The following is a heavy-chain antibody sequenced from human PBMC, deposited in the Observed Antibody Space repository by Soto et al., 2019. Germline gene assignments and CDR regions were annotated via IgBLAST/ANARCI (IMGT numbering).Heavy chain of an antibody. Sequence: QVQLVQSGAEVKKPGASVKVSCKTSGYTFTGYGINWVRQAPGHGLEWMGWISVFNGNTKYGQNIQDRVIMTTDTSTSTAYLELRSLRSDDTAVYFCGRDGSGGIIDSWGQGTMLIGSS. CDR3: GRDGSGGIIDS. D-gene: IGHD2-15*01. CDR1: GYTFTGYG. J-gene: IGHJ3*01. V-gene: IGHV1-18*01. CDR2: ISVFNGNT.